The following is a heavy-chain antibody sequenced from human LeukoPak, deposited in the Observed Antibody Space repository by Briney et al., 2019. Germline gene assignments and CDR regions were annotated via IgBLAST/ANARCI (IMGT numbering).Heavy chain of an antibody. V-gene: IGHV1-69*04. CDR1: GGTFSSYA. Sequence: SVKVSCKASGGTFSSYAISWVRQAPGQGLEWMGRIIPIFGIANYAQKFQGRVTITADKSTSTAYVELSSLRSEDTAVYYCARADDSSGYSPPAGGMDVWGQGTTVTVSS. CDR2: IIPIFGIA. CDR3: ARADDSSGYSPPAGGMDV. D-gene: IGHD3-22*01. J-gene: IGHJ6*02.